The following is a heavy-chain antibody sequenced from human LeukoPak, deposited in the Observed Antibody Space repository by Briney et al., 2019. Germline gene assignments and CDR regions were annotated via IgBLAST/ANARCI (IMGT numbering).Heavy chain of an antibody. CDR1: GFTFDDYG. CDR3: ARGRYSSSWYASRNMGV. V-gene: IGHV3-20*04. CDR2: INWNGGST. J-gene: IGHJ6*03. Sequence: GGSLRLSCASSGFTFDDYGMSWVRQAPGKGLEGVSGINWNGGSTGYADSVKGRFTISRDNAKNSLYLQMNSLRAEDTALYYCARGRYSSSWYASRNMGVWGKGTTVTVSS. D-gene: IGHD6-13*01.